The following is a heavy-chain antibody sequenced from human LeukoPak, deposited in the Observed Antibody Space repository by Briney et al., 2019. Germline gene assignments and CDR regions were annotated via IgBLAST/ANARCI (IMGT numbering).Heavy chain of an antibody. D-gene: IGHD4-17*01. CDR1: GFTFSSYE. J-gene: IGHJ6*03. V-gene: IGHV3-23*01. Sequence: PGGSLRLSCAASGFTFSSYEMNWVRQAPGKGLEWVSAISGSGGSTYYADSVKGRFTISRDNSKNTLYLQMNSLRAEDTAVYYCAANGDHIYYYYYMDVWGKGTTVTVSS. CDR2: ISGSGGST. CDR3: AANGDHIYYYYYMDV.